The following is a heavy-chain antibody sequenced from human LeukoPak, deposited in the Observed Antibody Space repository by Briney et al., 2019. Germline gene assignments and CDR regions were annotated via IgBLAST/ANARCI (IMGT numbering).Heavy chain of an antibody. J-gene: IGHJ3*02. V-gene: IGHV1-18*03. CDR1: GYTFTGYY. CDR3: AREKVLYYFDSTSARAFDI. Sequence: ASVKVSCKASGYTFTGYYMHWVRQAPGQGLEWMGWISAHNGNTNYAQKFQGRITMTTDTSTSTAYMELRSLRSDDMAMYYCAREKVLYYFDSTSARAFDIWGQGTVVTVSS. CDR2: ISAHNGNT. D-gene: IGHD3-22*01.